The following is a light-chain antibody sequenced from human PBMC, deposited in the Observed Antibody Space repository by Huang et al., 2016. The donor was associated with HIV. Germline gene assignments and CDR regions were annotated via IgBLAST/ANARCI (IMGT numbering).Light chain of an antibody. CDR3: QQGYSALIT. J-gene: IGKJ5*01. V-gene: IGKV1-39*01. CDR1: QNINTY. CDR2: SAS. Sequence: DILLTQSPFSLSASVGDRVTITCRASQNINTYLNWYQQKPGKAPNLLIHSASTFQTGVPSRFSGSGSGTDFTLTVNSLQPEDSATYYCQQGYSALITFGQGTRL.